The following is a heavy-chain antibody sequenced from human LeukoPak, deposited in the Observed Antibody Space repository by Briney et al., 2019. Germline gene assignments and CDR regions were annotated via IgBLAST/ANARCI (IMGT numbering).Heavy chain of an antibody. CDR3: ARAQLELDY. CDR2: IYYSGST. V-gene: IGHV4-59*01. CDR1: GGSISSYY. J-gene: IGHJ4*02. Sequence: SETLSLTCTVSGGSISSYYWSWIRQPPGKGLEWVGYIYYSGSTNYNPSLKSRVTISVDTSKNQFSLKLSSVTAADTAVYYCARAQLELDYWGQGTLVTVSS. D-gene: IGHD1-7*01.